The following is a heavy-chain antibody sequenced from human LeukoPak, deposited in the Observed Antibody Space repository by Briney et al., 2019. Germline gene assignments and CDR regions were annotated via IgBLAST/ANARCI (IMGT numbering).Heavy chain of an antibody. CDR3: AIVVPAAIRPNYYYGMDV. Sequence: ASVKVSCKASGGTFSSYAISWVRQAPGQGLEWMGGIIPIFGTANYAQKFQGRVTITADESTSTAYMELSSLRSEDTAVYYCAIVVPAAIRPNYYYGMDVWGQETTVTVSS. J-gene: IGHJ6*02. V-gene: IGHV1-69*13. CDR2: IIPIFGTA. CDR1: GGTFSSYA. D-gene: IGHD2-2*02.